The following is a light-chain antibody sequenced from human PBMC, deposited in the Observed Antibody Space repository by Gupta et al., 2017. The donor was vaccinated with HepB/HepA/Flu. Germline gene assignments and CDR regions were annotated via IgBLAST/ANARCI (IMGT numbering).Light chain of an antibody. V-gene: IGKV3-15*01. CDR3: QQYNNGLLT. Sequence: EIVMTQSPATLSVSPGERATLSFRASQSVSSHLAWYQQKPGQAPRLLIYGGFTSATGILAKFRRRGSGTEFTLTISSLQSEDFAVYYCQQYNNGLLTLGEGTQMEIK. CDR1: QSVSSH. J-gene: IGKJ4*01. CDR2: GGF.